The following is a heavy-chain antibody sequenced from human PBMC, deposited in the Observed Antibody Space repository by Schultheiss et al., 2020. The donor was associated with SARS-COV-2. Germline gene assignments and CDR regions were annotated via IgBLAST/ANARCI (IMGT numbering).Heavy chain of an antibody. CDR3: ATQVQYRDSGAFDI. Sequence: SQTLSLTCAVSGYSISSGYYWGWIRQPPGKGLEWIGSIYHSGSTYYNPSLKSRVTISVDTSERQSSLNLNSVAAADTAIYYCATQVQYRDSGAFDIWGQGTLVTVSS. CDR1: GYSISSGYY. J-gene: IGHJ3*02. V-gene: IGHV4-38-2*01. D-gene: IGHD4-17*01. CDR2: IYHSGST.